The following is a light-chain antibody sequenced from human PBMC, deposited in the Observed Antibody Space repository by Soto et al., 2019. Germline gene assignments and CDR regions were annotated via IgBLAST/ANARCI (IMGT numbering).Light chain of an antibody. CDR1: QSISSY. J-gene: IGKJ3*01. V-gene: IGKV1-39*01. CDR3: QQSYSTPPIT. CDR2: AAS. Sequence: DIQMTQSPSSLSASGGDRVTITCRASQSISSYLNWYQQKPGKAPKLLIYAASSLQSGVPSRFSGSGSGTDFTLTISSLQPEDFATYYCQQSYSTPPITFGPGTKVDI.